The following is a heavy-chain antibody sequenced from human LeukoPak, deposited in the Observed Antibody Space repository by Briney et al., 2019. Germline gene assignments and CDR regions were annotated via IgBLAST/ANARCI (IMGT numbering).Heavy chain of an antibody. CDR3: ARQDVDITVATSGAFDI. J-gene: IGHJ3*02. D-gene: IGHD6-19*01. CDR2: IISDGSST. Sequence: GGSLRLSCAASGFTFNRFWMHWVRQAPGKGLVWVSRIISDGSSTNYADSVKGRFTISRYNAKQTLYLQMNSLRAEDTTLFYCARQDVDITVATSGAFDIWGQGTMVTVFS. CDR1: GFTFNRFW. V-gene: IGHV3-74*01.